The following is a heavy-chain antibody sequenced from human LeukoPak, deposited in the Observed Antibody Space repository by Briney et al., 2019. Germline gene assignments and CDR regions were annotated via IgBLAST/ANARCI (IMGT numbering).Heavy chain of an antibody. V-gene: IGHV3-23*01. D-gene: IGHD4-23*01. CDR1: GFTFSTYG. CDR2: VSGSGSTT. Sequence: GGSLRLSCAASGFTFSTYGMNWVRQAPRKGLEWVSAVSGSGSTTYYARSVKGRFTASRDNSKNTLYLQMNSLRVDDTAVYYCAKSLDYGGNRARLDFWGQGTLVTVSS. CDR3: AKSLDYGGNRARLDF. J-gene: IGHJ4*02.